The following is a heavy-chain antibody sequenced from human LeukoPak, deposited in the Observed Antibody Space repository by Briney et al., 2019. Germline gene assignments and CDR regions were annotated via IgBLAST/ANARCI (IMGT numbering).Heavy chain of an antibody. CDR2: IIPIFGTA. D-gene: IGHD1-14*01. CDR1: GGTFSSYA. J-gene: IGHJ4*02. V-gene: IGHV1-69*05. CDR3: ARGRGASRTFDY. Sequence: SVKVSCKASGGTFSSYAISGVRQAPGQGLEWMGGIIPIFGTANYAQKFQGRVTITTDESTSTAYMELSSLRSEDTAVYYCARGRGASRTFDYWGQGTLVTVSS.